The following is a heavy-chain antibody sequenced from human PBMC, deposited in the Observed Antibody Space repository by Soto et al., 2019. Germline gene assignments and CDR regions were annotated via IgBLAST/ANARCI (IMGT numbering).Heavy chain of an antibody. CDR2: ISSSSNYI. J-gene: IGHJ6*02. D-gene: IGHD3-10*01. CDR1: GFTFSSYS. Sequence: GSLRLSCAASGFTFSSYSFNWVRQAPGKGLEWVSSISSSSNYIYYADLVKGRFTISRDNAKNSLYLQMNSLRAEDTAVYYCARGKYYYGSGSRRDYYGMDVWGQGTTVTVSS. V-gene: IGHV3-21*01. CDR3: ARGKYYYGSGSRRDYYGMDV.